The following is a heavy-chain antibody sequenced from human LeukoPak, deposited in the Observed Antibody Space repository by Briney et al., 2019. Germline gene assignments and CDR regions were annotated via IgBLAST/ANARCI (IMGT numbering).Heavy chain of an antibody. Sequence: SETLSLTCAVYGGSFSGYYWSWIRQPPGKGLEWIGEINHSGSTNYNPSLKSRVTISVDTSKNQFSLKLSSVTAADTAVYYCARRSALYGWFDPWGQGTLVTVSS. CDR2: INHSGST. CDR1: GGSFSGYY. J-gene: IGHJ5*02. V-gene: IGHV4-34*01. D-gene: IGHD2-2*02. CDR3: ARRSALYGWFDP.